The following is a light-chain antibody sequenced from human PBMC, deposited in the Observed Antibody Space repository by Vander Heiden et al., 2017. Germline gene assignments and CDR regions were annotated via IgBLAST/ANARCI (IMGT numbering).Light chain of an antibody. V-gene: IGKV1-39*01. J-gene: IGKJ3*01. CDR2: AAS. CDR1: QSISSY. CDR3: QQSDSTPRT. Sequence: DIQMTQSPSALSASVGDRVTITCRASQSISSYLNWYQQKPGKAPKLLIYAASSLQSGVPSRFSGSGSGTDFTLTISSLQPEDFATYYCQQSDSTPRTFCHGTKVDIK.